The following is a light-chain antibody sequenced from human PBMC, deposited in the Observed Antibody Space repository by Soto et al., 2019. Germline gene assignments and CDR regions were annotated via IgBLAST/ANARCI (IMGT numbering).Light chain of an antibody. CDR3: QQYSSHST. J-gene: IGKJ1*01. V-gene: IGKV1-5*03. CDR1: QGISSY. Sequence: DIPLTQSPSSLSASLVDRVTITCRASQGISSYLAWYQQKPGKAPKLLIYQASSLENGVPSRFSGSGSGTEFSLTISSLQPDDFATYYCQQYSSHSTFGQGTKVDIK. CDR2: QAS.